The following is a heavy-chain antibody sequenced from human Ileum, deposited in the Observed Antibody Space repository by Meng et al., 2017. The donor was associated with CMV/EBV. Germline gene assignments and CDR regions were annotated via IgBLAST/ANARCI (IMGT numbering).Heavy chain of an antibody. D-gene: IGHD4-11*01. CDR3: ARDRASTITRGGYFDY. CDR2: ICSSGST. Sequence: TGFSVSDNYMSWDRAAPEKGLEWVSVICSSGSTYYADSVKGRFTISKDKSKNTLYLQMNSLRVEDTAVYYCARDRASTITRGGYFDYWGLGSLVTVSS. V-gene: IGHV3-53*01. J-gene: IGHJ4*02. CDR1: GFSVSDNY.